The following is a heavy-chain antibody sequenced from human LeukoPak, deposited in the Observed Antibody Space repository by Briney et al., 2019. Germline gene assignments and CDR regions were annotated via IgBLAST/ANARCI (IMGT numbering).Heavy chain of an antibody. V-gene: IGHV1-3*01. D-gene: IGHD6-13*01. Sequence: ASVKVSCKASGYTFTSYAMHWVRQAPGQRLEWMGWINAGNGNTKYSQKFQGRVTITRDTSASTAYMELSSLRSDDTAVYYCARDLIAAAGDYWGQGTLVTVAS. CDR3: ARDLIAAAGDY. J-gene: IGHJ4*02. CDR2: INAGNGNT. CDR1: GYTFTSYA.